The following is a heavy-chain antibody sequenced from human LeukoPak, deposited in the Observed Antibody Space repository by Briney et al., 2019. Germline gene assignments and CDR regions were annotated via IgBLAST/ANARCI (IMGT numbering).Heavy chain of an antibody. V-gene: IGHV3-23*01. CDR2: LSGGGDSR. CDR3: AKAVRSMVTGGGYFDS. J-gene: IGHJ4*02. CDR1: GFAFSNYA. Sequence: GGSLRLSCAASGFAFSNYAMSWVGQAPGKGLEWVSSLSGGGDSRYYADSVMGRFTISRDNSKNTLYLQMNSLRAEDTAVYYCAKAVRSMVTGGGYFDSWGQGTLVTVSS. D-gene: IGHD3-10*01.